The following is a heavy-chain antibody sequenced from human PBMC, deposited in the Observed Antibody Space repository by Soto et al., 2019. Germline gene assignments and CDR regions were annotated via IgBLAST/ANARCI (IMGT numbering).Heavy chain of an antibody. CDR3: ARKSASSGWQIYFDY. Sequence: ASVKVSCKASGYTFTSYYMHWVRQAPGQGLEWMGIINHSGGSTSYAQKFQGRVTMTRDTSTSTVYMELSSLRSEDTAVYYCARKSASSGWQIYFDYWGQGTLVTVSS. CDR1: GYTFTSYY. D-gene: IGHD6-19*01. J-gene: IGHJ4*02. CDR2: INHSGGST. V-gene: IGHV1-46*01.